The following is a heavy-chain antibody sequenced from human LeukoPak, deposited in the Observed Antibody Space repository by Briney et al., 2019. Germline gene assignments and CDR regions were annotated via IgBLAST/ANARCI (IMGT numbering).Heavy chain of an antibody. V-gene: IGHV4-39*07. D-gene: IGHD3-9*01. Sequence: SETLSLTCIVSGGSISTSGYYWGWIRQPPGKGLEWIGSMYYSGSTYYNPSLKSRVTISVDTSKNQFSLKLSSVTAADTAVYYCARVLRYFDWLPSPNWFDPWGQGTLVTVSS. CDR3: ARVLRYFDWLPSPNWFDP. J-gene: IGHJ5*02. CDR2: MYYSGST. CDR1: GGSISTSGYY.